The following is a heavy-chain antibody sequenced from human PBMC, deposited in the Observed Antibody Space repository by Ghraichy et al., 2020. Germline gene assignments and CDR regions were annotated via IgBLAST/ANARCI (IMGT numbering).Heavy chain of an antibody. CDR2: TYYRSQWYN. D-gene: IGHD3-22*01. Sequence: SQTLSLTCAVSGDSVSSNRAGWNWIRQSPSRGLEWLGRTYYRSQWYNDYAVSVKSRMTITPGTSKNQFSLQLSSVTPEDTAIYYCTRGDDSSGFYDYFFDYWGQGILVTVSS. J-gene: IGHJ4*02. CDR3: TRGDDSSGFYDYFFDY. CDR1: GDSVSSNRAG. V-gene: IGHV6-1*01.